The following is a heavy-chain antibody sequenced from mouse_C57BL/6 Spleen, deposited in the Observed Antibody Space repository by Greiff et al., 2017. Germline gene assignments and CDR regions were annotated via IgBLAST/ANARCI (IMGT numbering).Heavy chain of an antibody. V-gene: IGHV1-64*01. CDR1: GYTFTSYW. CDR2: IHPNSGST. CDR3: AREGDYDAMDY. J-gene: IGHJ4*01. Sequence: QVQLQQPGAELVKPGASVKLSCKASGYTFTSYWMHWVKPRPGQGLEWIGMIHPNSGSTNDNEKFKSKATLTVDKSSSTAYMQLSSLTSEDSAVYYCAREGDYDAMDYWGQGTSVTVSS.